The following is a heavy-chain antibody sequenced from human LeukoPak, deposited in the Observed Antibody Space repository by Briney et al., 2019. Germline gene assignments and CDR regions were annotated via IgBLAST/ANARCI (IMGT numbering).Heavy chain of an antibody. V-gene: IGHV3-11*01. CDR3: ACPYHSRFDY. D-gene: IGHD3-16*01. CDR1: GFTFSDFH. Sequence: PGGSLRLSCVVSGFTFSDFHMSWLRQAPGKGLEWISYITNSGSDIEYADSVKGRFTISWDNAKKSLYLEMNTLRAEDTAIYYCACPYHSRFDYWGQGTLVTVSS. J-gene: IGHJ4*02. CDR2: ITNSGSDI.